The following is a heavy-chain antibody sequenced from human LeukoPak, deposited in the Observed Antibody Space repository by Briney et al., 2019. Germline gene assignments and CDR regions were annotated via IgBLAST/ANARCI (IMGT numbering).Heavy chain of an antibody. CDR3: ARSAPSSFLEWLSLDY. V-gene: IGHV4-59*01. J-gene: IGHJ4*02. D-gene: IGHD3-3*02. CDR2: IYYSGST. CDR1: GVSFSSYY. Sequence: SETLSLTCIVSGVSFSSYYWSWIRQPPGKGPEWIGYIYYSGSTNYNPSLKSRVTVSVDTSKNQFSLKLSSVTAADTAVYYCARSAPSSFLEWLSLDYWGQGTLVTVSS.